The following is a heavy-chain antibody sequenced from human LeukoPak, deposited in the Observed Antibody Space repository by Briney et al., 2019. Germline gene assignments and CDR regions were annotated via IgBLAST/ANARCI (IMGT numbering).Heavy chain of an antibody. Sequence: ASVKVSCKTSGYTFTNYDINWVRQATGRGLEWMAWMNPNNGYSGYAQKFQGRVTITRNTAISTAYMELSSLRSEDTAVYYCVRRGVTIFGVVTDTQDYWGQGTLVTVSS. D-gene: IGHD3-3*01. J-gene: IGHJ4*02. CDR3: VRRGVTIFGVVTDTQDY. CDR1: GYTFTNYD. CDR2: MNPNNGYS. V-gene: IGHV1-8*03.